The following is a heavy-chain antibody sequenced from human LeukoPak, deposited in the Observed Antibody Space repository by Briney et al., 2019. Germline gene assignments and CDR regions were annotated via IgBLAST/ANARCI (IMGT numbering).Heavy chain of an antibody. V-gene: IGHV4-59*01. CDR1: GGSISSYY. Sequence: SETLSLTCTVSGGSISSYYWSWIRQPPGKGLEWIGYIYYSGSTNYNPSLKSRVTISVGTSKNQFSLKLSSVTAADTAVYYCAREDSSGYAAFDIWGQGTMVTVSS. CDR2: IYYSGST. D-gene: IGHD3-22*01. CDR3: AREDSSGYAAFDI. J-gene: IGHJ3*02.